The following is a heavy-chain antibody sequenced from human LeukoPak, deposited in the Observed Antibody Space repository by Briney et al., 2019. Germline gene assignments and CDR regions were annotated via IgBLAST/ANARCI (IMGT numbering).Heavy chain of an antibody. J-gene: IGHJ1*01. D-gene: IGHD1-26*01. CDR2: IWNDGGNE. CDR1: GFTFSSYV. Sequence: GGSLRLSCEASGFTFSSYVMHWVRQAPGKGLEWVAVIWNDGGNEYYADSVKGRFTISRGNSKKMLYLQMNSLRAEDTAVSYCARGPIVAVVGPTSFQHWGQGTLVTVSS. V-gene: IGHV3-33*01. CDR3: ARGPIVAVVGPTSFQH.